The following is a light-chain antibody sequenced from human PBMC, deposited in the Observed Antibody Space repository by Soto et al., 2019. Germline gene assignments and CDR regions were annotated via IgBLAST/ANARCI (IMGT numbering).Light chain of an antibody. CDR3: QQYDRYPWT. CDR1: QSISSW. J-gene: IGKJ1*01. V-gene: IGKV1-5*03. Sequence: DIQMTQSPSTLSESVGDRVTITCRASQSISSWLAWYQQKPGKAPKLLIYKASSLESGVTSRFRGSGSGTEFTLTISSLQPDDFATYYCQQYDRYPWTCGQGTKVEI. CDR2: KAS.